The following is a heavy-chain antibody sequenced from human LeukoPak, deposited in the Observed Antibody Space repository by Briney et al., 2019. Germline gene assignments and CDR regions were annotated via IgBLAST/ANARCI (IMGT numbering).Heavy chain of an antibody. CDR1: GYPFTNYW. Sequence: GESPKISCKGAGYPFTNYWLGWVRQMPRKGLEWMGIIYPGDSDTRYSPSFQGQVTISADKSITNAYLQWSSLKASDTAMNYCARRLYSSSRSPFDYWAREPWSPSPQ. CDR3: ARRLYSSSRSPFDY. CDR2: IYPGDSDT. V-gene: IGHV5-51*01. J-gene: IGHJ4*02. D-gene: IGHD6-6*01.